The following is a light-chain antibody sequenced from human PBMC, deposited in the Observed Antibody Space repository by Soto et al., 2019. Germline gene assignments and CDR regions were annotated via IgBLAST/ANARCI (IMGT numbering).Light chain of an antibody. Sequence: QSVLTQPASVSGSPGQSITISCTGTSSDVGGYNYVSWYQQHPGKAPKILIYEVSNRPSGVSNRFSGSKSGNTASLIISGLQAEDEADYYCCSYTSSSTVVFGGGTKLTV. CDR1: SSDVGGYNY. J-gene: IGLJ2*01. CDR3: CSYTSSSTVV. CDR2: EVS. V-gene: IGLV2-14*01.